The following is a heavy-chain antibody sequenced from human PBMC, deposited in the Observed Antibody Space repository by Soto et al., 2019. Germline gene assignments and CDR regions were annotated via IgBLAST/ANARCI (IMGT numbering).Heavy chain of an antibody. CDR1: GYTFTSYG. J-gene: IGHJ3*02. Sequence: AASVKVSCKASGYTFTSYGISWVRQAPGQGLEWMGWISAYNGNTNYAQKFQGRVTITADKSTSTAYMELSSLRSEDTAVYYCARGPYPGAFDIWGQGTMVTVSS. V-gene: IGHV1-18*04. CDR2: ISAYNGNT. CDR3: ARGPYPGAFDI.